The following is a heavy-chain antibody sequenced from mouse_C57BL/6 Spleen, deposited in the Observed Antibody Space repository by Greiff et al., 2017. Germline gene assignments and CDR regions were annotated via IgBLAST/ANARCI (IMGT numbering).Heavy chain of an antibody. V-gene: IGHV1-81*01. CDR3: AIPTVVATRYFDY. Sequence: QVQLKQSGAELARPGASVKLSCKASGYTFTSYGISWVKQRTGQGLEWIGEIYPRSGNTYSNEKFKGKANLTEDKASSTAYMELRTLTSEDSAVYFCAIPTVVATRYFDYWGQGTPLTVSS. CDR1: GYTFTSYG. D-gene: IGHD1-1*01. J-gene: IGHJ2*01. CDR2: IYPRSGNT.